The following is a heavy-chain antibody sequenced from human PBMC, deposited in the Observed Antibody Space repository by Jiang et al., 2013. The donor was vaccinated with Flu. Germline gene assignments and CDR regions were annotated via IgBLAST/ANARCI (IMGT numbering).Heavy chain of an antibody. CDR2: IYPTDSET. J-gene: IGHJ4*02. V-gene: IGHV5-51*03. Sequence: GAEVKKPGDSLKISCKASGYNFSKFWIGWVRQMSGKGLEYMGIIYPTDSETGYNPSFQGQVTISADKSISTAYLQWSSLKASDTAMYFCARFNVKADGRDFWGQGTLVTVSS. CDR3: ARFNVKADGRDF. CDR1: GYNFSKFW. D-gene: IGHD6-13*01.